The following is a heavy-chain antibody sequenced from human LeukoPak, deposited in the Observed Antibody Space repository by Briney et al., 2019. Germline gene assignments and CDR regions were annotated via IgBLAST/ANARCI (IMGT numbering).Heavy chain of an antibody. Sequence: SVKVSCKASGGTFSSYAISWVRQAPGQGLEWMGRIIPILGIANYAQKFQGRVTITADKSTSTAYMELSSLRSGDTAVYYCAREGSSSLWFGEDYFDYWGQGTLVTVSS. CDR1: GGTFSSYA. V-gene: IGHV1-69*04. D-gene: IGHD3-10*01. CDR2: IIPILGIA. CDR3: AREGSSSLWFGEDYFDY. J-gene: IGHJ4*02.